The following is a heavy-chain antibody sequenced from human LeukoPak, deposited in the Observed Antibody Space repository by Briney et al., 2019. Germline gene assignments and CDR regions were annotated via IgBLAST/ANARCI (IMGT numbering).Heavy chain of an antibody. CDR3: ATDEAATGRLDY. Sequence: PGGSLRLSCAASGFNFRNYWMHWVRQAPGKGLVWVSRINSDGSSTSYADSVKGRFTISRDNAENTLYLQINSLRAEDTAVYYCATDEAATGRLDYWGQGPLVTDSS. V-gene: IGHV3-74*01. CDR2: INSDGSST. CDR1: GFNFRNYW. D-gene: IGHD1-1*01. J-gene: IGHJ4*02.